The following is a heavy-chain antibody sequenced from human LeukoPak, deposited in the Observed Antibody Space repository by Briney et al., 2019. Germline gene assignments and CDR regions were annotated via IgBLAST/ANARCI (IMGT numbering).Heavy chain of an antibody. CDR3: ANNGISREGDYYYGMDV. D-gene: IGHD1-1*01. J-gene: IGHJ6*02. CDR1: GGSFSGYY. V-gene: IGHV4-34*01. Sequence: SETLSLTCAVSGGSFSGYYWSWIRQPPGKGLEWIGEINHSGSTNYNPSLKSRITISVDTSKNQFSLKLSSVTAADTAVYYCANNGISREGDYYYGMDVWGQGTTVTVSS. CDR2: INHSGST.